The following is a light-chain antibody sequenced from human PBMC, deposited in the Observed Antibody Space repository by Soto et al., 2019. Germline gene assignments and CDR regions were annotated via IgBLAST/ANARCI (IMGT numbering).Light chain of an antibody. CDR2: EVS. Sequence: QSVLTQPASVSGSPGQSITISCTGTSSDVGAYKYVSWYQQHPGQAPKLMIYEVSNRPSGVSNRFSGSKSGNTASLTISGLQAEDESYYYCSSHTSSSTVYVFGTGTKLTVL. CDR3: SSHTSSSTVYV. J-gene: IGLJ1*01. CDR1: SSDVGAYKY. V-gene: IGLV2-14*01.